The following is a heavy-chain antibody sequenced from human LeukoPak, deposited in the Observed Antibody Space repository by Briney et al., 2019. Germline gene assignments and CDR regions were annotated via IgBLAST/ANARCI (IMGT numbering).Heavy chain of an antibody. J-gene: IGHJ4*02. V-gene: IGHV3-21*01. CDR3: ASQAGEAFDY. Sequence: GGSLRLSCAASGFTFSSYGMHWVRQAPGKGLEWVSSISSSSSYIYYADSVKGRFTISRDNAKNSLYLQMNSLRAEDTAVYYCASQAGEAFDYWGQGTLVTVSS. CDR2: ISSSSSYI. D-gene: IGHD4-17*01. CDR1: GFTFSSYG.